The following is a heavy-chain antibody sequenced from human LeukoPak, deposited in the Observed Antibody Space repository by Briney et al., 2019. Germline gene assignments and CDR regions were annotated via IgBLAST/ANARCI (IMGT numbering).Heavy chain of an antibody. CDR2: ISGSGDST. CDR3: AKGHDSSGYSQTFFDY. V-gene: IGHV3-23*01. D-gene: IGHD3-22*01. J-gene: IGHJ4*02. Sequence: GGSLRLSCAASGFTFSNYAMSWVRQAPGKGLEWVSVISGSGDSTYYADSVGGRFTISRDNSKNTLYLQMNSLRAEDTAVYYCAKGHDSSGYSQTFFDYWGQGTLVTVSS. CDR1: GFTFSNYA.